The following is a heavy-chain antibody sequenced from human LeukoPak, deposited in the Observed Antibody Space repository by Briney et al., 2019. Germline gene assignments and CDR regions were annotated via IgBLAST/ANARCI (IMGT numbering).Heavy chain of an antibody. CDR1: GFTFSDHY. J-gene: IGHJ6*02. V-gene: IGHV3-23*01. Sequence: GGSLRLSCAASGFTFSDHYMDWVRQAPGKGLEWVSAISGSGDSTYYADSVKGRFTISRDNSKNTLYLQMNSLRAEDTAVYYCAKERAVVPRGGMDVWGQGTTVTVSS. CDR3: AKERAVVPRGGMDV. CDR2: ISGSGDST. D-gene: IGHD2-2*01.